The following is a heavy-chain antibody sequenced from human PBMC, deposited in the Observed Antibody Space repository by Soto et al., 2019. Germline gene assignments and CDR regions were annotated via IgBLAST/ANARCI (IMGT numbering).Heavy chain of an antibody. D-gene: IGHD7-27*01. CDR3: ARGQSIWGNYYYGLDV. CDR1: GYAFTSYD. CDR2: MNPDSGNT. V-gene: IGHV1-8*01. Sequence: QVQLVQSGAEVEKPGASVRVSCKASGYAFTSYDVNWVRQATGQGLEWMGWMNPDSGNTGYAQRFQGRVTMTRDRSTSTAYMELRTLGSEDTAVYYCARGQSIWGNYYYGLDVGGQGTTVIVSS. J-gene: IGHJ6*02.